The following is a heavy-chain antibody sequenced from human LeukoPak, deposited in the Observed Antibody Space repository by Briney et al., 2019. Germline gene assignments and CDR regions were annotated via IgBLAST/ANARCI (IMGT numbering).Heavy chain of an antibody. Sequence: GGSLRLSCAASGFTFSSYSMNWVRQAPGKGLEWVSSISSSSSYIYYTDSVKGRFTISRDNAKDSLYVQMNSLRVEDTAVYFCAAEVREQQWLVRDHWGQGTLVIVSS. J-gene: IGHJ4*02. CDR3: AAEVREQQWLVRDH. CDR2: ISSSSSYI. V-gene: IGHV3-21*01. D-gene: IGHD6-19*01. CDR1: GFTFSSYS.